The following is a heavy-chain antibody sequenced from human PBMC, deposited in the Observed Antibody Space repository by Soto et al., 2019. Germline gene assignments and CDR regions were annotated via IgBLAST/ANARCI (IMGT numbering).Heavy chain of an antibody. J-gene: IGHJ4*02. CDR1: ESTVSRDW. CDR3: SGGVGDAF. CDR2: INQDGSEK. V-gene: IGHV3-7*04. D-gene: IGHD1-26*01. Sequence: EVHLVESGGGLVQTGGPLRLSCASFESTVSRDWMNWVRQAPGKGLEWVADINQDGSEKYYVDSVKGRFTISRDNAKKSLYLQMNSLRPADTAMYYCSGGVGDAFWGQGTLVTVSS.